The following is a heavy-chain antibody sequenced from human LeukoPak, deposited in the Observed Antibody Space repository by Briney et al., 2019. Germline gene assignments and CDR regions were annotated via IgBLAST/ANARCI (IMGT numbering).Heavy chain of an antibody. CDR1: GFTFDDYA. D-gene: IGHD2-21*02. CDR2: THGKGGRI. Sequence: PGGSLRLSCAASGFTFDDYAMHWVRQVPGKGLEWVSGTHGKGGRIAYADSVKGRFTISRDNAKNSLYLQMNSLRAEDTALYYCARSGPQAPDCYHYWGQGTQVTVSS. V-gene: IGHV3-9*01. J-gene: IGHJ4*02. CDR3: ARSGPQAPDCYHY.